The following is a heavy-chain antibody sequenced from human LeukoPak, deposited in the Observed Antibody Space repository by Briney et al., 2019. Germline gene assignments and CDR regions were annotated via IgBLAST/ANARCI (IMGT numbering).Heavy chain of an antibody. CDR1: GFTFGDYA. D-gene: IGHD5-18*01. CDR3: TRVPSTAMVFDY. Sequence: GGALRLSCTASGFTFGDYAMSWGRQAPGKGVEWVGFIRSKGYGGTTEYAASVKGRFTISRDDSKSIAYLQMNSLKTEDTAVYYCTRVPSTAMVFDYWGQGTLVTVSS. CDR2: IRSKGYGGTT. V-gene: IGHV3-49*04. J-gene: IGHJ4*02.